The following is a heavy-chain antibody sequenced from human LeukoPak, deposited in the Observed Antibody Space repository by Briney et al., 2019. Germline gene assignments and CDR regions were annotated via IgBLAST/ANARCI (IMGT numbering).Heavy chain of an antibody. V-gene: IGHV1-69*05. Sequence: SVKASCKASGGTFSSYAISWVRQAPGQGLDWMGGIIPFFGTANYAQKFQGRVTITTDESTSTAYMELSSLRSEDTAVYYCARDRAGWFDPWGQGTLVTVSS. CDR2: IIPFFGTA. CDR3: ARDRAGWFDP. CDR1: GGTFSSYA. D-gene: IGHD3-10*01. J-gene: IGHJ5*02.